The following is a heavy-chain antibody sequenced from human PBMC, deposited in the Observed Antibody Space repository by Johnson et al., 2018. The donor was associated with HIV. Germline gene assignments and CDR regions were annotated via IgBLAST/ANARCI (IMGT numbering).Heavy chain of an antibody. J-gene: IGHJ3*02. CDR3: NTDHPTMIVVFNAFDI. CDR1: GFTFDDYA. Sequence: VQLVESGGVVVQPGGSLRLSCAASGFTFDDYAMHWVRQAPGKGLEWVGRIRSKTDGGTSEYAAPVKVRFTVSRDDSKNTLYLQMDSLKTEETAVYYCNTDHPTMIVVFNAFDIWGQGTMVTVSS. CDR2: IRSKTDGGTS. D-gene: IGHD3-22*01. V-gene: IGHV3-15*01.